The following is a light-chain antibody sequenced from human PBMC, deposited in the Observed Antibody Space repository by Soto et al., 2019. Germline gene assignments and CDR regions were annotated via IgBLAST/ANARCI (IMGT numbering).Light chain of an antibody. V-gene: IGLV3-21*02. J-gene: IGLJ2*01. CDR3: HVWHTSPDHVV. CDR2: DDR. Sequence: SYELTQPPSVSVAPGQTARLTCGGDSIGSKSVYWYQQRPGQAPVLVVYDDRHRPSGIPERFSGSNSGSTATLTINRVEAGDEADYYCHVWHTSPDHVVLGGGTKLTVL. CDR1: SIGSKS.